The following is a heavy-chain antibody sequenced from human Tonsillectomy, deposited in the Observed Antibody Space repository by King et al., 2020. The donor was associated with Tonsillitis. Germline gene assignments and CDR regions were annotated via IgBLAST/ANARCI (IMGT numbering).Heavy chain of an antibody. Sequence: VQLVESGGTLVQPGGSLRLSCAASGFTFDTYSMNWVRQAPGKGLEWISYISSTGRTIYYAESVKGRFTISRDNAKNSLYLQVNSLRVEDTAVYYCAREPGSYDSSGYYFPDNWGQGTLAT. V-gene: IGHV3-48*01. CDR3: AREPGSYDSSGYYFPDN. CDR1: GFTFDTYS. CDR2: ISSTGRTI. D-gene: IGHD3-22*01. J-gene: IGHJ4*02.